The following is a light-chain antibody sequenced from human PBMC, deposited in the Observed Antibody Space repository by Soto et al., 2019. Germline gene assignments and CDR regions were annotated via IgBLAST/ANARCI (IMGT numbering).Light chain of an antibody. CDR2: EVS. CDR1: SSDVGGYNY. Sequence: QSVLTQPASVSGSPGQSITISCTGTSSDVGGYNYVSWYQQYPGKAPKLMIYEVSNRPSGVSNRFSGSKSGNTASLTISGLQAEDEADYYCTSFTSYTTLVFGGGTQLTVL. CDR3: TSFTSYTTLV. J-gene: IGLJ2*01. V-gene: IGLV2-14*01.